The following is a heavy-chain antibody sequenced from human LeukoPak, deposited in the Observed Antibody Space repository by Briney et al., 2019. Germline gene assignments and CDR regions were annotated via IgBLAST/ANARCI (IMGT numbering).Heavy chain of an antibody. V-gene: IGHV4-34*01. J-gene: IGHJ4*02. CDR1: GGSISGYY. CDR3: ARGRSRLTMVVTQRREYFDY. CDR2: INHSGST. D-gene: IGHD4-23*01. Sequence: NPSETLSLTCAVYGGSISGYYWSWIRQPPGKGLERIGEINHSGSTNYNPSLKSRVTISVDTSKNQFSLKLSSVTAADTAVYYCARGRSRLTMVVTQRREYFDYWGQGTLVTVPS.